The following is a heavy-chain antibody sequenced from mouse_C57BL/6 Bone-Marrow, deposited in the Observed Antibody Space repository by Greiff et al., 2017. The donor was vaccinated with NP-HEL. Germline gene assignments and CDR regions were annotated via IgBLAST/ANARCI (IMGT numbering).Heavy chain of an antibody. CDR2: INPSSGYT. CDR3: ARVQLEYYFDY. J-gene: IGHJ2*01. D-gene: IGHD3-1*01. CDR1: GYTFTSYW. V-gene: IGHV1-7*01. Sequence: QVQLQQSGAELAKPGASVKLSCKASGYTFTSYWMNWVNQRTGQGLEWIGYINPSSGYTKYNQKFKDKATLTADKSSSTSYMQLSSLTYEDSAVYYCARVQLEYYFDYWGQVTTLTVSS.